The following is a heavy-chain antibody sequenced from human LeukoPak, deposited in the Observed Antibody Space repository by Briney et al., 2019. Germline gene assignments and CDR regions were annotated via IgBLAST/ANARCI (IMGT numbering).Heavy chain of an antibody. J-gene: IGHJ4*02. CDR3: ARGAHYHDSSEGYDY. CDR1: VYTFTVHY. Sequence: GASVTVSFKASVYTFTVHYMRWVRQAPGQGLEWMGWINPNSGGTNYAQKFQGRVTMTTDTSISTAYMELSRLRSDDAAVYYCARGAHYHDSSEGYDYWGQGTLVTVSS. CDR2: INPNSGGT. V-gene: IGHV1-2*02. D-gene: IGHD3-22*01.